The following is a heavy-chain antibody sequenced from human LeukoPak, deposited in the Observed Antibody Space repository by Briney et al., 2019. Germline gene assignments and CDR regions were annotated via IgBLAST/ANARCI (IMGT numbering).Heavy chain of an antibody. CDR2: IRSKANSYAT. Sequence: PGGSLRLSCAASGFTFSGSAMHWVRQASGKGLEWVGRIRSKANSYATAYAASVKGRFTISRDDSKNTAYLQMNSLKAEDTAVYYCTRHGTVYDSSGYYYFQHWGQGTLVTVSS. CDR1: GFTFSGSA. J-gene: IGHJ1*01. D-gene: IGHD3-22*01. CDR3: TRHGTVYDSSGYYYFQH. V-gene: IGHV3-73*01.